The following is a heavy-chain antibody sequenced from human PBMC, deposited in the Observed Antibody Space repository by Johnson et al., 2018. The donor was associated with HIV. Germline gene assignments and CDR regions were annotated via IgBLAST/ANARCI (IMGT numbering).Heavy chain of an antibody. V-gene: IGHV3-64*01. CDR2: ISSNGGST. CDR1: GFTFSSYA. CDR3: ARGGAGGNSEGAFDI. D-gene: IGHD4-23*01. J-gene: IGHJ3*02. Sequence: VQLVESGGGVVQPGRSLRLSCAASGFTFSSYAMHWVRQAPGKGLEYVSAISSNGGSTYYANSVKGGFTISRDNSKNTLYLQMNSLRAEATAVYYCARGGAGGNSEGAFDIWGQGTMVTVSS.